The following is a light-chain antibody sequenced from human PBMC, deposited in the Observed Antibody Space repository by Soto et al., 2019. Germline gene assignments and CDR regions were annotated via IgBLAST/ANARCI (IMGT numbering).Light chain of an antibody. V-gene: IGLV8-61*01. Sequence: QAVVTQEPSFSVSPGTTVTLTCGLSSGSVSTSYYASWYQQTPGQAPRTVIYSTNTRSSGVPDRFSGSILGNKAALTITGAQADDESDYYCVLYMGSGIWVFGGGTQLTVL. CDR3: VLYMGSGIWV. CDR1: SGSVSTSYY. CDR2: STN. J-gene: IGLJ3*02.